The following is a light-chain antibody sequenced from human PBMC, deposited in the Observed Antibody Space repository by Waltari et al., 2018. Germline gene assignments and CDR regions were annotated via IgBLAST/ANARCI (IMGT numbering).Light chain of an antibody. CDR1: AGIRDD. CDR3: LQNHGYPRT. V-gene: IGKV1-17*01. J-gene: IGKJ1*01. CDR2: ASS. Sequence: DVQMTQSPSSLSASVGDRVTITCRASAGIRDDVGWFQQRPGTAPKRLIYASSHLERGVPSRFSGSASGAEFTLTISSLQPEDFATYYCLQNHGYPRTFGQGTKVESK.